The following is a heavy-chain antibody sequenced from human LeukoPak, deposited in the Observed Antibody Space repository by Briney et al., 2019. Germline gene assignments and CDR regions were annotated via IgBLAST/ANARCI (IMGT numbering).Heavy chain of an antibody. V-gene: IGHV3-23*01. CDR3: ARSIVVVPAAYFDY. CDR2: ISGTGVTT. CDR1: GYAFSSYA. D-gene: IGHD2-2*01. Sequence: GGSLRLSCAASGYAFSSYAMSWVRQAPGKGLEWVSAISGTGVTTYYADSVKGRFTISRDNSKNTLYLQMNSLRAEDTAVYYCARSIVVVPAAYFDYWGQGTLVTVSS. J-gene: IGHJ4*02.